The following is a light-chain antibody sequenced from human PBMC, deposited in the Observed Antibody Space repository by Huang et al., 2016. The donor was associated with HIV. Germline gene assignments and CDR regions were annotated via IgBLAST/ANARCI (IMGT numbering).Light chain of an antibody. CDR3: QQTNSFLPG. J-gene: IGKJ2*01. Sequence: DIQMTQSPSSVSASVGDRVTITCRASQDVNKWLAWYQQKPGKSPKLLIYGASSLMRVVPSRFTGSGSGRHFTLTISSLQPVDSATYYCQQTNSFLPGFGQGTKLEI. CDR1: QDVNKW. CDR2: GAS. V-gene: IGKV1-12*01.